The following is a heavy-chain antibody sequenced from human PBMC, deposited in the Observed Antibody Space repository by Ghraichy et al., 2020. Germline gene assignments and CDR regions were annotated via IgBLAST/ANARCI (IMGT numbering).Heavy chain of an antibody. CDR2: ISGSGGST. J-gene: IGHJ3*02. Sequence: GESLNISCAASGFTFSSYAMSWVRQAPGKGLEWVSAISGSGGSTYYADSVKGRFTISRDNSKNTLYLQMNSLRAEDTAVYYCAKTGDYDFWSGYQWGHDAFDIWGQGTMVTVSS. CDR1: GFTFSSYA. CDR3: AKTGDYDFWSGYQWGHDAFDI. V-gene: IGHV3-23*01. D-gene: IGHD3-3*01.